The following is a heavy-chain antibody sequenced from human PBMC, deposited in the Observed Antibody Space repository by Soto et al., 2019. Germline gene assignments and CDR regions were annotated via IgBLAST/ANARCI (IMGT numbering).Heavy chain of an antibody. CDR3: ARDGSPGSGNYSNYLYYYGMDV. CDR2: IYSGGST. J-gene: IGHJ6*02. Sequence: GGSLRLSCAASGFTVSSNYMSWVRQAPGKGLEWVSVIYSGGSTYYADSVKGRFTISRDNAKNTLYLQMNSLRAEDTAVYYCARDGSPGSGNYSNYLYYYGMDVWGQGTTVTVSS. CDR1: GFTVSSNY. V-gene: IGHV3-66*01. D-gene: IGHD4-4*01.